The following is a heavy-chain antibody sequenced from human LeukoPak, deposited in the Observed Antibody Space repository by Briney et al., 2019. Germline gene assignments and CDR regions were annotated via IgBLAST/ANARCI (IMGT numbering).Heavy chain of an antibody. CDR1: GGSISSYY. Sequence: PSETLSLTCTVSGGSISSYYWSWIRQPAGKGLEWIGRIYTSGSTNYNPSLKSRVTISVDTSKNQFSLKLSSVTAADTAVYYCARDLTTSRTTGTKTWGQGTLVTVSS. CDR2: IYTSGST. D-gene: IGHD1-1*01. V-gene: IGHV4-4*07. CDR3: ARDLTTSRTTGTKT. J-gene: IGHJ5*02.